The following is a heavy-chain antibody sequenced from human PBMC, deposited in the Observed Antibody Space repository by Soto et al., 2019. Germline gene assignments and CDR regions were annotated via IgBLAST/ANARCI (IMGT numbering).Heavy chain of an antibody. Sequence: EVQLVESGGGLVHPGGSLRLSCAASGFSFSPYSMTWFRRPPGGGWGWISYITSSGSTTYYADSVKGRFTISRDSATNSVYLQMNNLRDEDTAVYFCATSRGYSYNYWFDPWGQGTLVTVSS. V-gene: IGHV3-48*02. CDR1: GFSFSPYS. CDR3: ATSRGYSYNYWFDP. D-gene: IGHD5-18*01. CDR2: ITSSGSTT. J-gene: IGHJ5*02.